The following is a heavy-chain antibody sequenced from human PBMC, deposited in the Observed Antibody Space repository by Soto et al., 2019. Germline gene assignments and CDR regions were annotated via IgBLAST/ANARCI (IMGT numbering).Heavy chain of an antibody. CDR2: IIPIFGTA. CDR3: ARGGAKYQLLYSWFDP. V-gene: IGHV1-69*13. Sequence: SVKVSCKASGGTFSSYAISWVRQAPGQGLEWMGGIIPIFGTANYAQKFQGRVTITADESTSTAYMELSSLRSEDTAVYYCARGGAKYQLLYSWFDPWGQGTLVTVSS. J-gene: IGHJ5*02. D-gene: IGHD2-2*02. CDR1: GGTFSSYA.